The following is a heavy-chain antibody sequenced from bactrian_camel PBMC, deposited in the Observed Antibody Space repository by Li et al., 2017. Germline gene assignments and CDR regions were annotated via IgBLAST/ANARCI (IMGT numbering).Heavy chain of an antibody. D-gene: IGHD7*01. Sequence: HVQLVESGGGSVQAGGSLRVSCAASGYTHLGNCMAWFRQAPGKEREGVAAINAGGDVTYCGDSVKGRFTISQDSATALSLQMNNLRPEDTAVYYCAVDSFVKPQTPKDTNFCEYNYWGQGTQVTVS. CDR2: INAGGDVT. CDR1: GYTHLGNC. V-gene: IGHV3S1*01. J-gene: IGHJ4*01. CDR3: AVDSFVKPQTPKDTNFCEYNY.